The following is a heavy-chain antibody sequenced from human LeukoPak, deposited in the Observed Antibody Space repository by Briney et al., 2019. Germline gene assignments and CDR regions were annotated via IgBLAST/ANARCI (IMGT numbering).Heavy chain of an antibody. CDR3: ARARVLLWFGELSQFDY. D-gene: IGHD3-10*01. J-gene: IGHJ4*02. V-gene: IGHV4-34*01. CDR2: INHSGST. Sequence: SETLSLTCAVYGGSFSGYYWSWIRQPPGKGLEWIGEINHSGSTNYNPSLKSRVTISVDTSKNQFSLKLSSVTAADTAVYYCARARVLLWFGELSQFDYWGQGTLVTGSS. CDR1: GGSFSGYY.